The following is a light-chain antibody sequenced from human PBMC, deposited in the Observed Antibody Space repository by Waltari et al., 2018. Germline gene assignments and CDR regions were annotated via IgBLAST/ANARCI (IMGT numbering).Light chain of an antibody. Sequence: EIVLTKSPGTLSLSPGERATLSCRASQSVSSDYLAWYQQKPVHAPRLLMYGASSRAAVIPDRFSGSGSGAGFTLTISRLEPEDFAVYFCQHYGSSPYTFGQGTKLDIK. CDR2: GAS. V-gene: IGKV3-20*01. CDR3: QHYGSSPYT. J-gene: IGKJ2*01. CDR1: QSVSSDY.